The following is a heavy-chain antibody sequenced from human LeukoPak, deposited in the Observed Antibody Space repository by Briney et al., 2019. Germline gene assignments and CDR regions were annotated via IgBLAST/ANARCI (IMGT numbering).Heavy chain of an antibody. D-gene: IGHD3-22*01. CDR1: GFTFSSYS. J-gene: IGHJ6*02. CDR2: ISSTRSYI. Sequence: GGSLRLSCAASGFTFSSYSMDWVRQAPGKGLEWVSSISSTRSYIYYADSVKGRFTISRDNAKNSLYLQMNSLRAGDTAVYYCARDYYDKRGGFYGMDVWGQGTTVTVSS. V-gene: IGHV3-21*01. CDR3: ARDYYDKRGGFYGMDV.